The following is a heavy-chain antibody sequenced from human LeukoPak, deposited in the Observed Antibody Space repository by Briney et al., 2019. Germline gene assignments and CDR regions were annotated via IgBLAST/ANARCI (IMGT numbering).Heavy chain of an antibody. CDR3: ASHKNSGWYVFDY. V-gene: IGHV3-53*04. CDR1: GFTVSANY. D-gene: IGHD6-19*01. J-gene: IGHJ4*02. CDR2: IYSGGTT. Sequence: GGSLRLSCAAPGFTVSANYMSWVRQAPGKGLEWVSVIYSGGTTYYADSVRGRFTVSRHSSRNTLYLQMNSLRAEDTALYYCASHKNSGWYVFDYWGQGTLVTVSS.